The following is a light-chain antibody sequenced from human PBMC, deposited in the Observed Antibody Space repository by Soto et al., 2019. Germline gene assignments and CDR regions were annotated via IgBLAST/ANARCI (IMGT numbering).Light chain of an antibody. CDR3: LLYYGGARV. J-gene: IGLJ3*02. CDR1: TGSVTSGYY. V-gene: IGLV7-43*01. Sequence: QAVVTQEPSLTVSPGGTVTLTCASSTGSVTSGYYPNWFQQKPGQAPRALIYSTSNKYSWTPARFSGSLLGGKAALTLSGVQPEDEAEYYWLLYYGGARVFGGGTKLTVL. CDR2: STS.